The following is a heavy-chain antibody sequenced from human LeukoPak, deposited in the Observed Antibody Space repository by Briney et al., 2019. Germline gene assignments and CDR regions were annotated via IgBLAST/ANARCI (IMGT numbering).Heavy chain of an antibody. CDR2: INTNTGNP. Sequence: GASVKVSCKASGYTFTSYAMNWVRQAPGQGLEWMGWINTNTGNPTYAQGFTGRFVFSLDTSVSTAYLQISSLKAEDTAVYYCAREESRDGYNWAEDWGQGTLVTVSS. V-gene: IGHV7-4-1*02. CDR3: AREESRDGYNWAED. J-gene: IGHJ4*02. D-gene: IGHD5-24*01. CDR1: GYTFTSYA.